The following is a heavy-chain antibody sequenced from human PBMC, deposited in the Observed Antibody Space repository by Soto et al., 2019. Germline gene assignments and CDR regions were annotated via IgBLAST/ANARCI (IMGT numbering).Heavy chain of an antibody. Sequence: EVQLVESGGGLVQPGGSLRLSCAASGFTFSDHYMDWVRQAPGKGLEWVGRTRNKANSYTTEYAASVKGRFTISRDDSKNSLYLQMNSLKTEDTAVYYCAREVTIFGVVTQRYYYYGMDVWCQGTTVTVSS. CDR2: TRNKANSYTT. V-gene: IGHV3-72*01. CDR1: GFTFSDHY. J-gene: IGHJ6*02. CDR3: AREVTIFGVVTQRYYYYGMDV. D-gene: IGHD3-3*01.